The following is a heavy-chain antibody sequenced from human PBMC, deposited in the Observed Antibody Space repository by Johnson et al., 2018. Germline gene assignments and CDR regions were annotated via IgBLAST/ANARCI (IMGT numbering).Heavy chain of an antibody. CDR1: GFTFSSFW. V-gene: IGHV3-7*01. D-gene: IGHD3-10*01. CDR3: ARDWTFGSGDYYAVYYYNMDA. Sequence: VQLVESGGGLVQPGGSLRISCAASGFTFSSFWMTWVRQAPGKGLERVANMKEDGSEKNYVDAVKGRITISMENAKNLLYLQMNSLRVEDTGVYYCARDWTFGSGDYYAVYYYNMDAWGKGTPVTVSS. CDR2: MKEDGSEK. J-gene: IGHJ6*03.